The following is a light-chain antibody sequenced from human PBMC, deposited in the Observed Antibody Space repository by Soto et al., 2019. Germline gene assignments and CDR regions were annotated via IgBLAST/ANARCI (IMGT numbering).Light chain of an antibody. CDR3: QQYYSTPIT. J-gene: IGKJ5*01. V-gene: IGKV4-1*01. CDR2: WAS. CDR1: QNIGVY. Sequence: DIQMTQSPSSLSASVGDRVTITCRASQNIGVYLNWYQQKPGQPPKLLIYWASTRESGVPDRFSGSGSGTDFTLTISSLQAEDVAVYYCQQYYSTPITFGQGTRLEI.